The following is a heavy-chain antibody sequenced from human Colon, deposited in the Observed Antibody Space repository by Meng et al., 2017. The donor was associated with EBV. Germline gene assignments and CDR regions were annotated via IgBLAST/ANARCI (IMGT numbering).Heavy chain of an antibody. CDR3: ARRGPSGNFSP. V-gene: IGHV4-34*01. CDR2: IDHRGNT. D-gene: IGHD3-10*01. CDR1: GGSFRDYD. Sequence: QVPLPRWGAGLLKPSETLSRSCAVYGGSFRDYDWTWIRHPPGKGLEWIGEIDHRGNTKYNPSLKSRVTISLDTSKKQFSLKVSSVTAADSAVYYCARRGPSGNFSPWSQGALVTVSS. J-gene: IGHJ5*02.